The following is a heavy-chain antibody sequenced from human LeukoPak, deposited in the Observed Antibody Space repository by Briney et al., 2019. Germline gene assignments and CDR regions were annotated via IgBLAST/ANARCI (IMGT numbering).Heavy chain of an antibody. CDR3: ARDFVGYCSGGSCYHLAFDI. J-gene: IGHJ3*02. CDR2: INWNGGIT. CDR1: EFTFDDYG. Sequence: GGSLRLSCAASEFTFDDYGMSWVRQAPGKGLEWVSGINWNGGITGYADSVKGRFTISRDNAENSLYLQMNSLRAEDTALYYCARDFVGYCSGGSCYHLAFDIWGQGTMVTVPS. D-gene: IGHD2-15*01. V-gene: IGHV3-20*04.